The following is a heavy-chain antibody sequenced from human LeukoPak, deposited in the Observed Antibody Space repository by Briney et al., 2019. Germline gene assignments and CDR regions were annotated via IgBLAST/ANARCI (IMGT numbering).Heavy chain of an antibody. CDR2: IYSTGST. D-gene: IGHD1-26*01. CDR1: GGSVGSGGPF. J-gene: IGHJ4*02. V-gene: IGHV4-61*08. CDR3: ARTKSQSGSYRYYFDS. Sequence: PSETLSLTCAVSGGSVGSGGPFWSWIRQPPGKGLEWIGYIYSTGSTNYNPSHKSRITMSVDTSKNQFCLKLSSVIAADTAVYYCARTKSQSGSYRYYFDSWGQGTVVTVSS.